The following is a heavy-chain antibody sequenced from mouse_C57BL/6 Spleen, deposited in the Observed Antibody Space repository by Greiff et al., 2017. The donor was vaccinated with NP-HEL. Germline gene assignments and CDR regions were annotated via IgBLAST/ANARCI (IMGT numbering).Heavy chain of an antibody. J-gene: IGHJ2*01. D-gene: IGHD1-1*01. V-gene: IGHV1-7*01. CDR3: ARHYYGSSLYFDY. Sequence: VQLQQSGAELAKPGASVKLSCKASGYTFTSYWMHWVKQRPGQGLEWIGYINPSSGYTKYNQKFKDKATLTADKSSSTAYMQLSSLTYEDSAVYYCARHYYGSSLYFDYWGQGTTLTVSS. CDR1: GYTFTSYW. CDR2: INPSSGYT.